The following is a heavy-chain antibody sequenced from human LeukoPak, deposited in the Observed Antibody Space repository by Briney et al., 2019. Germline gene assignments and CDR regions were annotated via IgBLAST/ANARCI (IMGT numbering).Heavy chain of an antibody. V-gene: IGHV3-11*01. J-gene: IGHJ4*02. Sequence: GGSLRLSCAASGFTFSDYYMSWIRQAPGKGLEWVSYISSSGSTIYYADSVKGRFTISRDNAKNSLYLQMNSLRAEGTAVYYCARDGAPLEATIHYYWGQGTLVTVSS. CDR3: ARDGAPLEATIHYY. CDR2: ISSSGSTI. CDR1: GFTFSDYY. D-gene: IGHD5-24*01.